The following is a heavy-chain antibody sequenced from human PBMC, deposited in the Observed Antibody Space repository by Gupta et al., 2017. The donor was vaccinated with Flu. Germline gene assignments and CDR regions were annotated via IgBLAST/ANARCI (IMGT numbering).Heavy chain of an antibody. CDR3: ARGIEYSSGWYRADY. CDR2: INHSGST. D-gene: IGHD6-19*01. V-gene: IGHV4-34*01. CDR1: GGSFSGYY. Sequence: QVQLQQWGAGLLKPSETLSLTCAVYGGSFSGYYWSWIRQPPGKGLEWIGEINHSGSTNYNPSLKSRVTISVDTSKNQFSLKLSSVTAADTAVYYCARGIEYSSGWYRADYWGQGTLVTVSS. J-gene: IGHJ4*02.